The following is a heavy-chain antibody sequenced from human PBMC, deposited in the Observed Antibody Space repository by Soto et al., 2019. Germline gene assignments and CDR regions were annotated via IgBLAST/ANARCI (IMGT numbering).Heavy chain of an antibody. CDR2: IYYSGST. J-gene: IGHJ4*02. D-gene: IGHD2-2*01. CDR1: GGSISSSSYY. Sequence: QLQLQESGPGLVKPSETLSLTCTVSGGSISSSSYYWGWIRQPPGKGLEWIGSIYYSGSTYYNPSLKGRVTISVDTSKNQFSRKLSSVTAADTAVYYCARPSGYCSSTSCLYYFDYWGQGTLVTVSS. CDR3: ARPSGYCSSTSCLYYFDY. V-gene: IGHV4-39*01.